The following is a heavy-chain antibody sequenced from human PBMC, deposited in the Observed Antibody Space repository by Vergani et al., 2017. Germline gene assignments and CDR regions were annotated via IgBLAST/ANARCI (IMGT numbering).Heavy chain of an antibody. J-gene: IGHJ5*02. CDR1: GGSISSYY. V-gene: IGHV4-59*01. Sequence: QVQLQESGPGLVKPSETLSLTCTVSGGSISSYYWSWIRQPPGKGLEWIGYIYYSGSTNYNPSLKSRVTISVDTSKNQFSLKLSSVTAADTAVYYCARAAVWSGYYRNWFDPWGQGTLVTVSS. D-gene: IGHD3-3*01. CDR2: IYYSGST. CDR3: ARAAVWSGYYRNWFDP.